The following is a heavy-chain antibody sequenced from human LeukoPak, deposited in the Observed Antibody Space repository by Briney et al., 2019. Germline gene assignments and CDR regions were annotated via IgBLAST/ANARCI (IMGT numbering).Heavy chain of an antibody. CDR3: ARGIRQYAKSYFDY. D-gene: IGHD4-11*01. V-gene: IGHV3-11*01. Sequence: GGSLRLSCAASGFTFSDYYMIWIRQAPGKGLEGVSYISSSGTTIYYTDSVKGRFTISRDNAKNSLYLQMNSLRAEDTAVYYCARGIRQYAKSYFDYWGQGSLVTVSS. CDR1: GFTFSDYY. CDR2: ISSSGTTI. J-gene: IGHJ4*02.